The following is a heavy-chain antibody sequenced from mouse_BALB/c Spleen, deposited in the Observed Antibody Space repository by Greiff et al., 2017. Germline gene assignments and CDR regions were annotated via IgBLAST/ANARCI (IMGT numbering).Heavy chain of an antibody. CDR1: GFTFSNYW. V-gene: IGHV6-6*02. D-gene: IGHD1-1*02. Sequence: EVQLQQSGGGLVQPGGSMKLSCVASGFTFSNYWMNWVRQSPEKGLEWVAEIRLKSNNYATHYAESVKGRFTISRDDSKSSVYLQMNNLRAEDTGIYYCTRGENYGPWYFDVWGAGTTVTVSS. CDR3: TRGENYGPWYFDV. J-gene: IGHJ1*01. CDR2: IRLKSNNYAT.